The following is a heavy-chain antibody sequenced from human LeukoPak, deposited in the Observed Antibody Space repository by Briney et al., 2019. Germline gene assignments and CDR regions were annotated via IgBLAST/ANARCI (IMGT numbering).Heavy chain of an antibody. Sequence: ASVKLSCKASGGTFSSYAISWVRQAPGQGLEGMGRIIPIFGIANYAQKFKGRVTITADKSTSTAYMELSSLRSEDTAVYYCARGKYYASSGCFDYWGQGTLVAVSS. D-gene: IGHD3-22*01. CDR1: GGTFSSYA. J-gene: IGHJ4*02. V-gene: IGHV1-69*04. CDR2: IIPIFGIA. CDR3: ARGKYYASSGCFDY.